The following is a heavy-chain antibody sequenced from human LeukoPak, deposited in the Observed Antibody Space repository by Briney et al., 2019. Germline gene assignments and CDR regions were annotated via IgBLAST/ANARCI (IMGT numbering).Heavy chain of an antibody. Sequence: ASVKVSCKVSGYTLTELSMHWVRQAPGKGLEWMGGFDPEDGETIYAQKFQGRVTMTEGTSTDTAYMELSSLRSEDTAVYYCATDFLLTEYSSSWSTKFDYWGQGTLVTVSS. J-gene: IGHJ4*02. V-gene: IGHV1-24*01. CDR1: GYTLTELS. D-gene: IGHD6-13*01. CDR3: ATDFLLTEYSSSWSTKFDY. CDR2: FDPEDGET.